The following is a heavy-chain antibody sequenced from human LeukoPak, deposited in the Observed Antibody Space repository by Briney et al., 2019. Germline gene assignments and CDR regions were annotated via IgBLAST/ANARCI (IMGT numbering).Heavy chain of an antibody. Sequence: ETLSLTCTVSGGSISSSSYYWGWIRQPPGKGLEWLGSIYYSGSTYYNPSLKSRVTISVDTSKNQFSLKLSSVTAADTAVYYCAGLYDMVIHSDYWGQGTLVTVSS. D-gene: IGHD3-22*01. CDR3: AGLYDMVIHSDY. CDR2: IYYSGST. J-gene: IGHJ4*02. CDR1: GGSISSSSYY. V-gene: IGHV4-39*01.